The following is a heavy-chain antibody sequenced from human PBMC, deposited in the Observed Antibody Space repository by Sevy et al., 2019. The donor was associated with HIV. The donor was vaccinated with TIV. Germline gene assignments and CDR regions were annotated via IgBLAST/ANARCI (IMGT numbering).Heavy chain of an antibody. CDR1: GGSFSGYY. Sequence: SETLSLTCAVYGGSFSGYYWNWIRQSPGKGLEWIGEINHSGSTHYNPSLKSRVTISMDTSKNQFSLRLNSVTAADTAVYYCARAPPVVVVPGAPSWFDPWGQGTLVTVSS. CDR2: INHSGST. CDR3: ARAPPVVVVPGAPSWFDP. J-gene: IGHJ5*02. V-gene: IGHV4-34*01. D-gene: IGHD2-2*01.